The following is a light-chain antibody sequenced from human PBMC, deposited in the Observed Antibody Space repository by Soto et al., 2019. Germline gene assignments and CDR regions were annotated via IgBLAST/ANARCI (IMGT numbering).Light chain of an antibody. V-gene: IGKV1-12*02. CDR2: TAS. CDR3: QQEASLPFT. Sequence: DIQLPQSPASVSAAVGDRINISCRASQPIKTWLAWYQQKPEKGPKLLIYTASTLETGVPSRFSSSGSGTDITLTISSLQPEDAAIYSCQQEASLPFTCGPGAKV. J-gene: IGKJ3*01. CDR1: QPIKTW.